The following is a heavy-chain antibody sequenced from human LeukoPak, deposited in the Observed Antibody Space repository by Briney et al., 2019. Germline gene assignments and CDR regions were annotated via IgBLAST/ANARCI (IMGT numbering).Heavy chain of an antibody. Sequence: SETLSLTCTVSGGSISRYFWRWIRQPPGKGLEWIGYIYYSGSTNYTPSLKSRGTKYLATTNNHILHKLSSVSAADTAVYYCARLMYYSGSGSYGMDVWGEGTTVTVS. J-gene: IGHJ6*02. CDR1: GGSISRYF. CDR3: ARLMYYSGSGSYGMDV. D-gene: IGHD3-10*01. CDR2: IYYSGST. V-gene: IGHV4-59*08.